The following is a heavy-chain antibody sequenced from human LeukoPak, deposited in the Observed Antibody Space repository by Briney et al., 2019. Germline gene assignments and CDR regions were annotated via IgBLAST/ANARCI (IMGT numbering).Heavy chain of an antibody. D-gene: IGHD4-17*01. J-gene: IGHJ6*03. CDR3: ATDAAYGDPSRYSYYYMDV. CDR1: GFTFSDYY. Sequence: PGGSLRLSCAASGFTFSDYYMSWIRRAPGKGLEWVSYISGSGSTIYYADSVKGRFTISRDNAKNSLYLQMNSLRAEDTAVYYCATDAAYGDPSRYSYYYMDVRGKGTTVTVSS. CDR2: ISGSGSTI. V-gene: IGHV3-11*01.